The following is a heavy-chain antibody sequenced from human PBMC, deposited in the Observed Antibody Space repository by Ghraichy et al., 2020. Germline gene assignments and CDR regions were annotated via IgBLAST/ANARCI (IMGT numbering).Heavy chain of an antibody. J-gene: IGHJ4*02. Sequence: SETLSLTCTVSGGSISSGDYYWSWIRQPPGKGLEWIGYIYYSGSTSYNPSLKSRVTITLDTSKKQFSLKLSSVTAADTAVYYCVRVEYSGYYRWGQGTLVTVSS. V-gene: IGHV4-30-4*01. CDR1: GGSISSGDYY. D-gene: IGHD3-22*01. CDR3: VRVEYSGYYR. CDR2: IYYSGST.